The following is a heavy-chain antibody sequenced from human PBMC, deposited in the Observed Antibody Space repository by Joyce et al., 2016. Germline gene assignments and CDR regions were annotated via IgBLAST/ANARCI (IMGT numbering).Heavy chain of an antibody. CDR2: IDPVGDIT. J-gene: IGHJ4*02. D-gene: IGHD4-17*01. CDR1: GFTFSTSY. V-gene: IGHV1-46*01. CDR3: ARPSYGDYYFDF. Sequence: QVQLMQSGAEVKKPGASVKISCRTSGFTFSTSYMHWVRKAPGQGLEWMGVIDPVGDITRYPQKFQGRVTMTRDTSSETVYMELSSLRSGDTAVYYCARPSYGDYYFDFWGQGTLVTVSS.